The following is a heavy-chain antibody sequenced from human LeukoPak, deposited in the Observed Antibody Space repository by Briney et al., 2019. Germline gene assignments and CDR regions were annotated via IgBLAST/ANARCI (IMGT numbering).Heavy chain of an antibody. Sequence: ASVKVSCKASGYTFTSYDIIWVRQATGQGLEWMGWMNPNSGNTGYAQKFQGRVTMTRNTSISTAYMELSSLRSEDTAVYYCARVSSGFNDYGDYAGGCDYGGQGTLVTVSS. CDR1: GYTFTSYD. CDR3: ARVSSGFNDYGDYAGGCDY. CDR2: MNPNSGNT. V-gene: IGHV1-8*01. D-gene: IGHD4-17*01. J-gene: IGHJ4*02.